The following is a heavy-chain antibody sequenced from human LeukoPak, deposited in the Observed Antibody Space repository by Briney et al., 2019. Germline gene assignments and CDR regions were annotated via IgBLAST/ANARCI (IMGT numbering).Heavy chain of an antibody. CDR1: GYTFTSYY. CDR2: INPSGGST. J-gene: IGHJ5*02. V-gene: IGHV1-46*01. D-gene: IGHD6-19*01. CDR3: AREGGRAVAGGNWFDP. Sequence: ASVKVSCKASGYTFTSYYMHWVRQAPGQGLEWMGIINPSGGSTSYAQKFQGRVTMTRDTSTSTVYMELSSLRSEDTAVYYCAREGGRAVAGGNWFDPWGQGTLVTVSS.